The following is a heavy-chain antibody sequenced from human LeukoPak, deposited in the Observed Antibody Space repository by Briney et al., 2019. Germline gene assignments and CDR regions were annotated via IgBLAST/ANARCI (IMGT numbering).Heavy chain of an antibody. CDR1: GFIFSDYY. CDR3: ARDGGIAVVGPYYMDV. D-gene: IGHD6-19*01. J-gene: IGHJ6*03. Sequence: GGSLRLSCAASGFIFSDYYMSWIRQAPGKGLEWVSYITSSSNTIHYADSVRGRFTISRDKAKNSLYLQMNSLRAEDTAVYYCARDGGIAVVGPYYMDVWGKGTTVTVSS. CDR2: ITSSSNTI. V-gene: IGHV3-11*04.